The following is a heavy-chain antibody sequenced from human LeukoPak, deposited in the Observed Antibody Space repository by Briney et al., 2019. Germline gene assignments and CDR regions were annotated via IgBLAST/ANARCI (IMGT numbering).Heavy chain of an antibody. CDR1: GSTFTSYD. J-gene: IGHJ6*02. CDR3: ARGDFIAVAGTDYYYGMDV. V-gene: IGHV1-8*01. D-gene: IGHD6-19*01. Sequence: ASVKVSCKASGSTFTSYDINWVRQATGPGLEWMGWMSPNSGNTGYAQEFQGRVTMTRNTSISTAYMELSSLRSEDTAVYYCARGDFIAVAGTDYYYGMDVWGQGTTVTVSS. CDR2: MSPNSGNT.